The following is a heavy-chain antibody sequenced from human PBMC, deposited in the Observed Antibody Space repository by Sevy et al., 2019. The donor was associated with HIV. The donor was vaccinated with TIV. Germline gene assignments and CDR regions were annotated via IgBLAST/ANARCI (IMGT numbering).Heavy chain of an antibody. J-gene: IGHJ6*02. D-gene: IGHD3-16*01. CDR1: GASVSAANDY. Sequence: SETLSLICSVSGASVSAANDYWSWIRQPPGKGLEWIGNVFYFGSTNYNPSLKSRVTISLDTSKKQYSLKLNSVTAAKTAVYYCARDQYYGMGIGLYAMDVWGQGTTVTVSS. CDR2: VFYFGST. V-gene: IGHV4-61*01. CDR3: ARDQYYGMGIGLYAMDV.